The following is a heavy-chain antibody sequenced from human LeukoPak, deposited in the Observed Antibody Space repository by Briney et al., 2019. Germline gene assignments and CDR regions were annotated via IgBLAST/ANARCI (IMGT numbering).Heavy chain of an antibody. CDR2: IYYSGST. CDR1: GGPISSYY. V-gene: IGHV4-59*01. CDR3: ARRPHGMDV. Sequence: SETLSLTCTVSGGPISSYYWSWIRQPPGKGLEWIGYIYYSGSTNYNPSLKSRVTISVDTSKNQFSLKLSSVTAADTAVYYCARRPHGMDVWGQGTTVTVSS. J-gene: IGHJ6*02.